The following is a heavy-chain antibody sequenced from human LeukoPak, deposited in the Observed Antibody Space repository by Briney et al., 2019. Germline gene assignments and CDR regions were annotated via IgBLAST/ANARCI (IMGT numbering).Heavy chain of an antibody. CDR3: ARARYNWNDQAIYFDY. CDR1: GFTFSSYD. J-gene: IGHJ4*02. CDR2: IGTAGDT. V-gene: IGHV3-13*01. Sequence: GGSLRLSCAASGFTFSSYDMHWVRQATGKGLEWVSAIGTAGDTYYPGSVKGRFTISRENAKNPLYLQMNSLRAGDTAVYYCARARYNWNDQAIYFDYWGQGTLVTVSS. D-gene: IGHD1-1*01.